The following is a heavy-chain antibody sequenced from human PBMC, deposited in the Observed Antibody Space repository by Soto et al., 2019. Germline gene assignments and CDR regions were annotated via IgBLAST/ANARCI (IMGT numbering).Heavy chain of an antibody. J-gene: IGHJ5*02. CDR2: ICISSTTI. CDR1: GFTFSSYS. D-gene: IGHD6-13*01. V-gene: IGHV3-48*02. Sequence: PGGSLRLSCAASGFTFSSYSMNWVRQAPGKGLEWVSYICISSTTIFYADFVKGRFTTSRDDAKNSLYLQMNSMRDEDTSVYYCARDNGIAGSFDPWGQGTMVTVSS. CDR3: ARDNGIAGSFDP.